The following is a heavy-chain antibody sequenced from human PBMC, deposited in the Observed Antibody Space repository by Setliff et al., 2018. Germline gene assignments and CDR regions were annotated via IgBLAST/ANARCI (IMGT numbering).Heavy chain of an antibody. CDR1: GGGGSFSAYY. D-gene: IGHD6-19*01. V-gene: IGHV4-34*01. CDR3: ATSGFCSAGSCYSFDD. CDR2: ISPGGST. Sequence: SETLSLTCGVSGGGGSFSAYYWSRIRQPPGKGLEWIGEISPGGSTIYNPSLRSRVTMSVDTAKNRFSLNLTSVTAADTAVYYCATSGFCSAGSCYSFDDWGQGALVTVSS. J-gene: IGHJ4*02.